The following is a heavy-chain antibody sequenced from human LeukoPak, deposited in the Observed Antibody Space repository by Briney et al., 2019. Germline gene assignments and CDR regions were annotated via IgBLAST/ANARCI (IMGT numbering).Heavy chain of an antibody. V-gene: IGHV4-30-4*08. CDR3: ARAAITMVLHDAFDI. Sequence: PSQTLSLTFTVSGGSISSGDYYWSWIRQPPGKGLEWIGYIYYSGSTYYNPSLKSRVTISVDTSKNQFSLKLSSVTAADTAVYYCARAAITMVLHDAFDIWGQGTMVTVSS. CDR2: IYYSGST. CDR1: GGSISSGDYY. J-gene: IGHJ3*02. D-gene: IGHD3-10*01.